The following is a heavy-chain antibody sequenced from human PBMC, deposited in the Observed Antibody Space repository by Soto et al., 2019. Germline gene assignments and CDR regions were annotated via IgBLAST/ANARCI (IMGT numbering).Heavy chain of an antibody. CDR3: ARGPGYGDYNYYFDY. CDR1: GGSISSYY. V-gene: IGHV4-59*01. D-gene: IGHD4-17*01. Sequence: PSETLSLTCTVSGGSISSYYWSWIRQPPGKGLEWIGYIYYSGSTNYNPSLKSRVTISVDTSKNQFSLKLSSVTAADTAVYYCARGPGYGDYNYYFDYWGQGTLVTVSS. J-gene: IGHJ4*02. CDR2: IYYSGST.